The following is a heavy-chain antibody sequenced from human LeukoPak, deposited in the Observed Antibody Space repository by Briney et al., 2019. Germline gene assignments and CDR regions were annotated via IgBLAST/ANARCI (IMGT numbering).Heavy chain of an antibody. CDR3: ARGAFGVYAFDL. Sequence: GGSPRLSCAASGFTFSTYWMHWVRQAPGKGLVWVSRITPDGTSTTYADSVKGQFTISRDNAKNTLYVQMNSLRAEDTAVYYCARGAFGVYAFDLWGQGTVVTVSS. V-gene: IGHV3-74*01. J-gene: IGHJ3*01. D-gene: IGHD3-3*01. CDR2: ITPDGTST. CDR1: GFTFSTYW.